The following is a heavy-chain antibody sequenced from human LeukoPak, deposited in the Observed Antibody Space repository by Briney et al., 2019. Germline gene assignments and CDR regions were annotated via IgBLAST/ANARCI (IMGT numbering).Heavy chain of an antibody. J-gene: IGHJ4*02. V-gene: IGHV4-59*01. CDR2: IHSSGST. CDR3: ARIEGDNSLDY. Sequence: SETLSLTCTVSGGSISDYYWTWIRQPPGKGLEWIAYIHSSGSTNYNPSLKSRVIISVDTSRSQLSLKLSSVTAADTAVYYCARIEGDNSLDYWGQGTLVTVSS. D-gene: IGHD3-16*01. CDR1: GGSISDYY.